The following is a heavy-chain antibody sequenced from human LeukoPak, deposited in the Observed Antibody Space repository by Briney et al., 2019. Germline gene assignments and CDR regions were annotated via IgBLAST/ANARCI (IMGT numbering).Heavy chain of an antibody. J-gene: IGHJ4*02. V-gene: IGHV4-59*08. D-gene: IGHD1-26*01. CDR1: GGSISSYY. Sequence: SETLSLTCAVSGGSISSYYWSWIRQPPGKALERIGYIYFSGSPNYSPSLKSRVTISGDTSKNQFSLKLSSVTAADTAVYYCARGARGSYSYWGQGTLVTVSS. CDR2: IYFSGSP. CDR3: ARGARGSYSY.